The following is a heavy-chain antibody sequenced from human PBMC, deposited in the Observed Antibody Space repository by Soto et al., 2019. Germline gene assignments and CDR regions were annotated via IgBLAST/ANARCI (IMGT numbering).Heavy chain of an antibody. CDR2: MNAKSGDT. CDR1: GYTFSDFD. V-gene: IGHV1-8*01. Sequence: VASVKVSCKASGYTFSDFDINWLQQAAGQGPEWMGWMNAKSGDTFSAQRLQGKFNMTWDTSLSTAYMEVGSLTSDDAAIYYCARGNPFNYAGFDVWGQGTTVTVSS. J-gene: IGHJ6*02. D-gene: IGHD3-16*01. CDR3: ARGNPFNYAGFDV.